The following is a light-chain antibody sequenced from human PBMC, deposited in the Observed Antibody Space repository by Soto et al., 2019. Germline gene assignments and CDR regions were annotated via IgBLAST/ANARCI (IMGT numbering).Light chain of an antibody. CDR2: GAS. J-gene: IGKJ5*01. CDR1: QSVSSSY. Sequence: EIVLTQSPGTLSLSPGERATLSCRASQSVSSSYLAWYQQKPGQAPRLLIYGASSRATGIPDRFSGSGSGTDFTITISRLEPEDVAVYYCQQYGSSPQTFGQVTRLEIK. V-gene: IGKV3-20*01. CDR3: QQYGSSPQT.